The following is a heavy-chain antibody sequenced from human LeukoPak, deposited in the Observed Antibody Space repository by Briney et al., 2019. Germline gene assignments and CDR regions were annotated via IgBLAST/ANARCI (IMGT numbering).Heavy chain of an antibody. J-gene: IGHJ6*04. CDR3: ARDGPGEAAAGYYYYGMDV. Sequence: RASVKVSFKASGYTFTSYGISWVRQAPGQGLEWMGWISAYNGNTNYAQKLQGRVTMTTDTSTSTAYMELRSLRSDDTAVYYCARDGPGEAAAGYYYYGMDVWAKGPRSPSPQ. D-gene: IGHD6-13*01. CDR2: ISAYNGNT. V-gene: IGHV1-18*04. CDR1: GYTFTSYG.